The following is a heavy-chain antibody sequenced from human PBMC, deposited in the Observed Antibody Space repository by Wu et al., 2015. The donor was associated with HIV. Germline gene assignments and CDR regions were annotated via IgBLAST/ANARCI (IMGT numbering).Heavy chain of an antibody. CDR1: GYTFISYG. Sequence: QVQLVQSGAEVKKPGASVKVSCKASGYTFISYGISWVRQAPGQGLQWMGWINTLTGVTSYQETFQGRVTMTRDTSINTAYMELSGLRSGDTALYYCSTFHEIQHYWGPGTLVTVSS. CDR2: INTLTGVT. D-gene: IGHD3-10*01. CDR3: STFHEIQHY. V-gene: IGHV1-18*01. J-gene: IGHJ4*02.